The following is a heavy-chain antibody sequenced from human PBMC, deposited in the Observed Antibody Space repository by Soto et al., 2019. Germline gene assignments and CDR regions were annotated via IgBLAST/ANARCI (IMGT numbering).Heavy chain of an antibody. V-gene: IGHV4-59*01. J-gene: IGHJ3*02. CDR2: IYYSGST. D-gene: IGHD2-15*01. CDR3: ARESSGVVAAIPGAFDI. CDR1: GGSISSYY. Sequence: SETLSLTCTVSGGSISSYYWSWIRQPPGKGQEWIGYIYYSGSTNYNPSLKSRVTISVDTSKNQFSLKLSSVTAADTAVYYCARESSGVVAAIPGAFDIWGQGTMVTV.